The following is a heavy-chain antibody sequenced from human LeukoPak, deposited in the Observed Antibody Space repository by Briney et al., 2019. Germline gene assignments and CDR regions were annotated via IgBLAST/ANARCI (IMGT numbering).Heavy chain of an antibody. D-gene: IGHD1-14*01. J-gene: IGHJ3*02. CDR2: ISPGDSDT. CDR3: AKMGPGALTADAFDI. CDR1: RYSFTSYW. V-gene: IGHV5-51*01. Sequence: GESLKISCKGSRYSFTSYWIGWVRQMPGKGLEWMGNISPGDSDTRYIPSFQGQFTISADKSITTAYLQWSSLKASDTATYYCAKMGPGALTADAFDIWGQGTTVTVSS.